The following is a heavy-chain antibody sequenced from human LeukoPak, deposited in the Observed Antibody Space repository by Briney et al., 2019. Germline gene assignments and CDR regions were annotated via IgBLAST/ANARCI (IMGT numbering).Heavy chain of an antibody. CDR3: TRGFGDY. CDR1: GFTFGDYP. J-gene: IGHJ4*02. V-gene: IGHV3-49*03. D-gene: IGHD3-10*01. Sequence: PGGSLRLSCTTSGFTFGDYPMSWFRQAPGKGLECVGFIRSKTYGGTTEYAASVKGRFTISGDDSKSIAYLQMNSLKTEDTAVYYFTRGFGDYWGQGTLVTVSS. CDR2: IRSKTYGGTT.